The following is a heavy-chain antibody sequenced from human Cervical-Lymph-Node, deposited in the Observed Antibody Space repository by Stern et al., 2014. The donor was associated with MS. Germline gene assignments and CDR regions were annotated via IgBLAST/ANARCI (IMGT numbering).Heavy chain of an antibody. D-gene: IGHD1-7*01. J-gene: IGHJ5*02. V-gene: IGHV3-7*01. CDR1: GFTFSNYW. CDR3: ARAVRELGA. CDR2: LKTDGNEK. Sequence: VQLVESGGGLVQPGESLRLSCAVSGFTFSNYWMPWVRQAPGKGLEWVASLKTDGNEKSYVDSVKGRFTISSANAKNSLYMQMNSRRAEDTAVDYCARAVRELGAWGQGTLVTVSS.